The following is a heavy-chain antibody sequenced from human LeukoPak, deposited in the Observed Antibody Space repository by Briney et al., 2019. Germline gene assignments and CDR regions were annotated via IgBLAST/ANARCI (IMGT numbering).Heavy chain of an antibody. V-gene: IGHV3-7*01. CDR1: GFTFGGDW. Sequence: QPGGSLRLSCVASGFTFGGDWMSWVRQAPGKGLEWVANIKPDGTEKYYVDSVKGRFTISRDNAKNSLYLQMNSLRAEDTAVYYCARESITGHRDFDYWGQGTLVTVSS. J-gene: IGHJ4*02. CDR3: ARESITGHRDFDY. CDR2: IKPDGTEK. D-gene: IGHD1-20*01.